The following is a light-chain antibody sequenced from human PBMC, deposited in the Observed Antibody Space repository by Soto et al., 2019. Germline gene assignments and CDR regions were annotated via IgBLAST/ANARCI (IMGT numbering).Light chain of an antibody. J-gene: IGKJ3*01. V-gene: IGKV1-27*01. Sequence: EIQMTQSPSSLSASVGDRVTITCRASQGISNYLAWYQQKPGKVPKLLIYAASTLQSGVPSRFSGSGSGTDFTLTISSLQPADVATYYCQKYNSAPRITFGPGTKVDIK. CDR2: AAS. CDR1: QGISNY. CDR3: QKYNSAPRIT.